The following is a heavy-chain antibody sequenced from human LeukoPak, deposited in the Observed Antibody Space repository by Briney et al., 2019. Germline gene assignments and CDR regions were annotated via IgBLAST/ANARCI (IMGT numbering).Heavy chain of an antibody. D-gene: IGHD6-13*01. CDR3: ARDVVLAAGKDNWFDP. Sequence: ASVKVSCKASGGTFSSYAISWVRQAPGQGLEWMGGIIPIFGTANYAQKFQGRVTITTDGSTSTAYMELSSLRSEDTAVYYCARDVVLAAGKDNWFDPWGQGTLVTVSS. V-gene: IGHV1-69*05. CDR1: GGTFSSYA. J-gene: IGHJ5*02. CDR2: IIPIFGTA.